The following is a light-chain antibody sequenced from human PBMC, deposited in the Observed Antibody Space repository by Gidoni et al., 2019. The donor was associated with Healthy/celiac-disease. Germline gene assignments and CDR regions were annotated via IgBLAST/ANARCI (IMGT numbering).Light chain of an antibody. Sequence: EIVLTQLPATLSLSPGERATLSCRASQSVSSYLAWYQQKPGQAPRLLIYDASNRATGIPARFSGSGSGTDFTLTISSLEPEDFAVYYCQQRSNWLFTFGPGTKVDIK. CDR1: QSVSSY. CDR2: DAS. CDR3: QQRSNWLFT. J-gene: IGKJ3*01. V-gene: IGKV3-11*01.